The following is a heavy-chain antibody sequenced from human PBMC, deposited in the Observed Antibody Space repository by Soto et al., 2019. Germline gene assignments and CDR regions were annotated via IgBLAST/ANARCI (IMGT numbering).Heavy chain of an antibody. D-gene: IGHD3-9*01. J-gene: IGHJ4*02. Sequence: ASVKVSCKASGYPFTNFGISWVRKAPGQGLEWLGWISGYNRNTNYAQNVQGRVTLTTDTSTTTAYMELRSLRSDDTAVYFCARSYDVILSAYFGHDYWGQGTQVTVSS. CDR1: GYPFTNFG. V-gene: IGHV1-18*04. CDR3: ARSYDVILSAYFGHDY. CDR2: ISGYNRNT.